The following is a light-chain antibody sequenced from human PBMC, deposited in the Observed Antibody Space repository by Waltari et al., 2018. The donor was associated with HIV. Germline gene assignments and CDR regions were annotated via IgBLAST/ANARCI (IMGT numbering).Light chain of an antibody. V-gene: IGKV3-15*01. J-gene: IGKJ2*01. Sequence: VMTQSPATVSKSRGETATLSCRASESINSHLAWYQHKPGQAPRLLIYGASTRAAGIPARFSGSGSGTEFSLTISSLQSEDFAFYYCQQYNNWPPYTFGQGTKLEIK. CDR3: QQYNNWPPYT. CDR1: ESINSH. CDR2: GAS.